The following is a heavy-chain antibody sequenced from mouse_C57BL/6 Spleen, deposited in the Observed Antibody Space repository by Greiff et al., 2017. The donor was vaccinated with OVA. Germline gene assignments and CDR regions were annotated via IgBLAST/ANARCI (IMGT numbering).Heavy chain of an antibody. D-gene: IGHD1-1*01. V-gene: IGHV1-55*01. Sequence: QLQQPGAALVKPGASVQMSCKASGYTFTSYWITWVKQRPGQGLEWIGDIYPGSGSTNYNEKFKSKATLTVDTSSSTAYMQLISLTSEDSAVYYCAREEYYYGSSSYFDYWGQGTTLTVSS. CDR3: AREEYYYGSSSYFDY. J-gene: IGHJ2*01. CDR2: IYPGSGST. CDR1: GYTFTSYW.